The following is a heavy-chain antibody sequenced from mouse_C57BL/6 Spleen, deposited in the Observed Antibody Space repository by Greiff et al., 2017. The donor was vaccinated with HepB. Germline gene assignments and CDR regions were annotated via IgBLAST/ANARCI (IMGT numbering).Heavy chain of an antibody. Sequence: QVQLQQSGAELARPGASVKLSCKASGYTFTSYGISWVKQRTGQGLEWIGEIYPRSGNTYYNEKFKGKATLTADKSSSTAYMELRSLTSEDSAVYFCARRVDGSSYEGYYAMDYWGQGTSVTVSS. J-gene: IGHJ4*01. CDR1: GYTFTSYG. D-gene: IGHD1-1*01. CDR3: ARRVDGSSYEGYYAMDY. CDR2: IYPRSGNT. V-gene: IGHV1-81*01.